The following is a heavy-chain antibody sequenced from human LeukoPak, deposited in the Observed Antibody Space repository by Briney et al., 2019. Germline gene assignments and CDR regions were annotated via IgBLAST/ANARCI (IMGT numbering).Heavy chain of an antibody. Sequence: GGSLRLSCAASGFTFSSYSMNWVRQAPGKGLEWVSSISSRSSYIYYADSVKGRFTISRDNAKNSLYLQMNSLRAEDTAVYYCARGVPLAFYCSSTSCYYFDYWGQGTLVTVSS. CDR2: ISSRSSYI. V-gene: IGHV3-21*01. CDR3: ARGVPLAFYCSSTSCYYFDY. CDR1: GFTFSSYS. J-gene: IGHJ4*02. D-gene: IGHD2-2*01.